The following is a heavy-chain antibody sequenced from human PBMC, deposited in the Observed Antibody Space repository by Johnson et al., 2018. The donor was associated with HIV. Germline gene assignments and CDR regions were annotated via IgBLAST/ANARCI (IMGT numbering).Heavy chain of an antibody. J-gene: IGHJ3*02. Sequence: MQLVESGGGLVQPGGSLRLSCVGSGFSFNKYWMSWVRQAPGDRLERLTTINKDGGEEYYVDSVKGRFTISRDNAKNSLYLQMNSLRAEDTAVYYCARDDTEADGAFDIWGQGTMVTVSS. CDR3: ARDDTEADGAFDI. V-gene: IGHV3-7*01. CDR2: INKDGGEE. CDR1: GFSFNKYW. D-gene: IGHD2-2*02.